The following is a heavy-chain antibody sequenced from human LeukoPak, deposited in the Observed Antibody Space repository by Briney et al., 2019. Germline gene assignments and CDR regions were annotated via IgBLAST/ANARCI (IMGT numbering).Heavy chain of an antibody. CDR1: GYTFTCYY. V-gene: IGHV1-2*02. CDR2: INPNSGGT. J-gene: IGHJ4*02. Sequence: ASVKVSCKASGYTFTCYYMHWVRQAPGQGLEWMGWINPNSGGTNYAQKFQGRVTMTRDTSISTAYMELSRLRSDDTAVYYCARRSHYDSSGYFPEQTDFDYWGQGTLVTVSS. D-gene: IGHD3-22*01. CDR3: ARRSHYDSSGYFPEQTDFDY.